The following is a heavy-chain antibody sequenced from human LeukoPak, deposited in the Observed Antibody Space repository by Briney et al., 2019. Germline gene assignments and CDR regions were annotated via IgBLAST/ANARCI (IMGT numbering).Heavy chain of an antibody. D-gene: IGHD1-14*01. V-gene: IGHV3-21*01. CDR2: ISISSSYI. CDR3: ARGTRSLDSGFDY. J-gene: IGHJ4*02. CDR1: GFTFSSYS. Sequence: PGGSLRLSCAASGFTFSSYSTNWVRQAPGKGLDWVSSISISSSYIYYADSVKGRFTISRDNAKNSLYLQMNSLRPEDTAVYYCARGTRSLDSGFDYWGQGTLVTVSS.